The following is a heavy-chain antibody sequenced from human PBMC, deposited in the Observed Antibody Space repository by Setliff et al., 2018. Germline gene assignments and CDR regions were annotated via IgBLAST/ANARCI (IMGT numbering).Heavy chain of an antibody. D-gene: IGHD4-17*01. CDR3: ASDIHNDYDYFDY. Sequence: GGSLRLSCAASGFTFSSDSVSWVRQAPGKGLEWVSSISSSSSYIFYADSVKGRFTISRDNAKNSLYLQMNSLRAADTAVYYCASDIHNDYDYFDYWGQGTLVTVSS. CDR1: GFTFSSDS. J-gene: IGHJ4*02. V-gene: IGHV3-21*04. CDR2: ISSSSSYI.